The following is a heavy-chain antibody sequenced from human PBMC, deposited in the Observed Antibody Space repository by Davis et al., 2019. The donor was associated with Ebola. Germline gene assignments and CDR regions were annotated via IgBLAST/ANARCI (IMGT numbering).Heavy chain of an antibody. CDR1: GGSISSGGYY. J-gene: IGHJ3*02. Sequence: PSETLSLTCTVSGGSISSGGYYWSWIRQHPGKGLEWIGYIYYSGSTYYNPSLKSRVTISVDTSKNQFSLKLSSVTAADTAVYYCAKDFRPIVGASDAFDIWGQGTMVTVSS. CDR2: IYYSGST. CDR3: AKDFRPIVGASDAFDI. D-gene: IGHD1-26*01. V-gene: IGHV4-31*03.